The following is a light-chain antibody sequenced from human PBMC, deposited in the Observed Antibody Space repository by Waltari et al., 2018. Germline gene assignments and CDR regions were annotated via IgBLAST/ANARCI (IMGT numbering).Light chain of an antibody. CDR1: ASNLGGNV. CDR3: AAWDDSPNGHWV. CDR2: RND. V-gene: IGLV1-44*01. Sequence: VVTQPPSASGTPGQRVTISCSGRASNLGGNVVNWYQQFPGKAPKLVIYRNDQRPSGVPDRFSGSKSGTSASLAISGLQSEDEADYYCAAWDDSPNGHWVFGGGTKVTVL. J-gene: IGLJ3*02.